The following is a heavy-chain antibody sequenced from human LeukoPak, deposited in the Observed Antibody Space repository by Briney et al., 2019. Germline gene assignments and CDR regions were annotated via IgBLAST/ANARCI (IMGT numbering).Heavy chain of an antibody. CDR2: ISSSGSTI. Sequence: GGSLRLSCAASGLTFSDYYMSWIRQAPGKGLEWVSYISSSGSTIYYADSVKGRFTISRDNAKNSLYLQMNSLRAEDTAVYYCARDGIAVAGPKTGYYYYMDVWGKGTTVIISS. CDR3: ARDGIAVAGPKTGYYYYMDV. J-gene: IGHJ6*03. V-gene: IGHV3-11*04. D-gene: IGHD6-19*01. CDR1: GLTFSDYY.